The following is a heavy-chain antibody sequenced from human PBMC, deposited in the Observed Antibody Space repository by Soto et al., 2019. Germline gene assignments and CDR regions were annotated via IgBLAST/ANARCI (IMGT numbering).Heavy chain of an antibody. CDR1: GYDFSSFD. CDR2: MNPNSGNT. CDR3: ARGRIFGYSGYETLGGLDY. D-gene: IGHD5-12*01. V-gene: IGHV1-8*01. J-gene: IGHJ4*02. Sequence: QVQLVQSGAEVKKPGASMKVSCKASGYDFSSFDINWVRQAPGQGLEWMGWMNPNSGNTGYAQRLQGRVNMTRDTSINPAYLEVNRLRSEDTAGYFWARGRIFGYSGYETLGGLDYWGRGTLVTVS.